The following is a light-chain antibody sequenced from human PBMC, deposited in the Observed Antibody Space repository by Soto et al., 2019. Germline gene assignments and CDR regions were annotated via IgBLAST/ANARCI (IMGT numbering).Light chain of an antibody. CDR3: QQYHSYSRT. CDR2: KAS. CDR1: QTIFSW. V-gene: IGKV1-5*03. Sequence: DIQITQSPSTLSASVGDRVTITCRASQTIFSWLAWYQQKPGTPPKLLIYKASTLQSGVPSRFSGSGSGTECTRTISSLQPDDIETSYYQQYHSYSRTFGQGTKVDIK. J-gene: IGKJ1*01.